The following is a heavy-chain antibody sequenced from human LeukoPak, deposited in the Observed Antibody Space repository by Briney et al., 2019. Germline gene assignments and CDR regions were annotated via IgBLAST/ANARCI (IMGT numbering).Heavy chain of an antibody. V-gene: IGHV4-59*01. CDR2: IYYSGST. CDR1: GGSFSGYY. D-gene: IGHD4-17*01. J-gene: IGHJ5*02. Sequence: KPSETLSLTCAVYGGSFSGYYWSWIRQPPGKGLEWIGYIYYSGSTNYNPSLKSRVTISVDTSKNQFSLKLSSVTAADTAVYYCARVPNHYGDYVYNWFDPWGQGTLVTVSS. CDR3: ARVPNHYGDYVYNWFDP.